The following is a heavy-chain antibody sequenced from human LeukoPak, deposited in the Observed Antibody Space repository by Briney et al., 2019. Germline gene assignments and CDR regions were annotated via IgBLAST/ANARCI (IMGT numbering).Heavy chain of an antibody. V-gene: IGHV3-23*01. J-gene: IGHJ4*02. D-gene: IGHD3-22*01. CDR2: ISGSGDNT. CDR3: AKSHYYDSSGYYRWDYFDY. Sequence: GGSLRLSCAASGFTFSSYAMSWVRQAPGKGLEWVSGISGSGDNTYYADSVKGRFTISRDNSKNTLYLQMNSLRAEDTAVYYCAKSHYYDSSGYYRWDYFDYWGQGTLVTVSS. CDR1: GFTFSSYA.